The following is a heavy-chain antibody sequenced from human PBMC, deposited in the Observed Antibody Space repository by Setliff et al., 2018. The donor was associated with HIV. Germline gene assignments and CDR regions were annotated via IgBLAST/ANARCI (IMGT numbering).Heavy chain of an antibody. CDR3: ARDLSSGWYFDY. Sequence: SETLSLTCTVSGDSISRYYWSWIRQPPGKGLEWIGYIYYSGSSNYNPSLKSRVTISVNTSKNQFSLKLSSVTAADTAVYYCARDLSSGWYFDYWGQGTLVTVSS. CDR1: GDSISRYY. D-gene: IGHD6-19*01. V-gene: IGHV4-59*01. J-gene: IGHJ4*02. CDR2: IYYSGSS.